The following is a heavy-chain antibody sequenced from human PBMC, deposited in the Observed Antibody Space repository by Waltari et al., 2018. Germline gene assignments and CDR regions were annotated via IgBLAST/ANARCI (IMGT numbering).Heavy chain of an antibody. D-gene: IGHD2-15*01. J-gene: IGHJ5*02. CDR3: TRDRVGYCSGGTCYSRWFDP. CDR2: FDPEYGEA. Sequence: QVQLVQSGAEVKKPGASVKVSGRVSGYRRPESGLPAGRQAPGNGLEWLGGFDPEYGEAVYAQEFQGRVTMTEDTSKDTAYMELSSLTYEDTAVYYCTRDRVGYCSGGTCYSRWFDPWGQGTLVTVSS. CDR1: GYRRPESG. V-gene: IGHV1-24*01.